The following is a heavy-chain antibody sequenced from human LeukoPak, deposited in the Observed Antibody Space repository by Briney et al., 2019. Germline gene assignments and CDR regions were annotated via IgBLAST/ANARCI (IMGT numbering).Heavy chain of an antibody. CDR3: ARGRDIVPDFDY. J-gene: IGHJ4*02. Sequence: PGGSLRLSCAASGFTFSSYDMHWVRHATGKGLEWVSAIGTAGDTYYPGSVKGRFTISRENAKNSLYLQMNSLRAGDTAVYYCARGRDIVPDFDYWGQGTLVTVSS. CDR1: GFTFSSYD. CDR2: IGTAGDT. V-gene: IGHV3-13*04. D-gene: IGHD5-12*01.